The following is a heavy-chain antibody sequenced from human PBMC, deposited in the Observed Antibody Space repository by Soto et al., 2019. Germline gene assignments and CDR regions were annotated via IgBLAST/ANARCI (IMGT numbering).Heavy chain of an antibody. J-gene: IGHJ5*02. CDR2: IRSKAYGGTT. Sequence: GGSLRLSCTASGFTFGDYAMSWVRQAPGKGLEWVGFIRSKAYGGTTEYAASVKGRFTISRDDSKSIAYLQMNSLKTEDTAVYYCTLYCSGGSCYRSFDPWGQGTLVTVSS. D-gene: IGHD2-15*01. CDR1: GFTFGDYA. V-gene: IGHV3-49*04. CDR3: TLYCSGGSCYRSFDP.